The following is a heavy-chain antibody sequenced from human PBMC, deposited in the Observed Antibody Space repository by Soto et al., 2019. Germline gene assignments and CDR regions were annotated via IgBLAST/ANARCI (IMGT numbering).Heavy chain of an antibody. D-gene: IGHD6-25*01. J-gene: IGHJ5*02. V-gene: IGHV1-18*01. CDR1: GYTFTSYG. CDR3: AGDRELRLNGLDP. Sequence: ASVKVSCKASGYTFTSYGISWVRQAPGQGLEWMGWISAYNGNTNYAQKLQGRVTMTTDTSTSTAYMELRSLRSDDTAVYYCAGDRELRLNGLDPWGQGTLVNVSS. CDR2: ISAYNGNT.